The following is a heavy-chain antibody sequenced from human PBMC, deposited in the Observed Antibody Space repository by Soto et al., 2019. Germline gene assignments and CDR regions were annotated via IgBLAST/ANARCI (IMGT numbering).Heavy chain of an antibody. D-gene: IGHD1-26*01. J-gene: IGHJ4*02. CDR3: ARDRRELPSDY. CDR2: IYYSGST. Sequence: SETLSLTCTVSGGSVSSGSYYWSWIRQPPGKGLEWIGYIYYSGSTNYNPSLKSRVTISVDTSKNQFSLKLSSVTAADTAVYYCARDRRELPSDYCGQGTLVTVSS. CDR1: GGSVSSGSYY. V-gene: IGHV4-61*01.